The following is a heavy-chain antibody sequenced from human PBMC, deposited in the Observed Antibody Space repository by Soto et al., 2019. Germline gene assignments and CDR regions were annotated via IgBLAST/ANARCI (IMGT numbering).Heavy chain of an antibody. CDR2: ISYDGSNK. J-gene: IGHJ3*02. CDR1: GFTFSSYG. CDR3: ANQRPDYGDAFDI. D-gene: IGHD4-17*01. Sequence: GGSLRLSCXASGFTFSSYGMHWVRQAPGKGLEWVAVISYDGSNKYYADSVKGRFTISRDNSKNTLYLQMNSLRAEDTAVYYCANQRPDYGDAFDIWGQGTMVTVSS. V-gene: IGHV3-30*18.